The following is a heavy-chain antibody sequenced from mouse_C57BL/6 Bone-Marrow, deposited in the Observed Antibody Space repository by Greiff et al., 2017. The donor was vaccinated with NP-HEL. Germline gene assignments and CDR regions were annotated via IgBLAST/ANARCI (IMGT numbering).Heavy chain of an antibody. CDR3: ARHYYGSSYYFDY. CDR1: GFSLTSYG. CDR2: IWSDGST. J-gene: IGHJ2*01. D-gene: IGHD1-1*01. Sequence: VKLMESGPGLVAPSQSLSITCTVSGFSLTSYGVHWVRQPPGKGLEWLVVIWSDGSTTYNSALKSRLSISKDNSKSQVFLKMNSLQTDDTAMYYCARHYYGSSYYFDYWGQGTTLTVSS. V-gene: IGHV2-6-1*01.